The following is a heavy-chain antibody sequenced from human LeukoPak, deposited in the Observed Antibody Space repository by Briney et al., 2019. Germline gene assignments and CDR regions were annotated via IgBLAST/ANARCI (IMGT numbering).Heavy chain of an antibody. CDR1: GFTFSSYA. CDR2: ISGSGGST. D-gene: IGHD3-22*01. CDR3: AKRAYYYDSSGYYFDY. Sequence: GGSLRLSCAASGFTFSSYAMSWVRQAPGKEMEWVSAISGSGGSTYYADSVKGRLTISRDNSKNTLYLQMNSLRAEDTAVYYCAKRAYYYDSSGYYFDYWGQGTLVTVSS. J-gene: IGHJ4*02. V-gene: IGHV3-23*01.